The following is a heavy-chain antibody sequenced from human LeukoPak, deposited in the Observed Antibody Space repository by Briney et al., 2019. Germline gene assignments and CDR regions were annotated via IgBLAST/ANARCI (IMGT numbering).Heavy chain of an antibody. V-gene: IGHV3-7*01. J-gene: IGHJ4*02. CDR1: GFTFSDYY. CDR2: IKQDGSEK. CDR3: ARESDYVSTFDY. D-gene: IGHD3-16*01. Sequence: PGGSLRLSCAASGFTFSDYYMSWIRQALGKGLEWVANIKQDGSEKYYVDSVKGRFTISRDNAKNSLYLQMNSLRAEDTAVYYCARESDYVSTFDYWGQGTLVTVSS.